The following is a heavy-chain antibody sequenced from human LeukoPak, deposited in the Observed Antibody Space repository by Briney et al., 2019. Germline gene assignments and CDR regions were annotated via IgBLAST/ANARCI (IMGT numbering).Heavy chain of an antibody. J-gene: IGHJ5*02. CDR2: IHSSGGT. D-gene: IGHD2-2*01. V-gene: IGHV4-61*02. Sequence: SQTLSLTCTVSGDAISSGRYYWSWIRQPAGKGREWIGRIHSSGGTEYYPSLKRRVTISVDTAKNQFSLKLTSVTAADTAVYYCAREGASWGFTWGQGTLVTVSS. CDR1: GDAISSGRYY. CDR3: AREGASWGFT.